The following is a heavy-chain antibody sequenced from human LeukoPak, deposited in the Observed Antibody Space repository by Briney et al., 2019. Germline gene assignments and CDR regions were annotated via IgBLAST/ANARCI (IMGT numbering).Heavy chain of an antibody. J-gene: IGHJ4*02. CDR3: ARGGWYSSSWSFDY. Sequence: SETLSLTCTVSGGSISTYYWSWVRQPPGKGLEWIGYIYYSGGTNYNPSLKSRVTISVDTSKSQFSLKLSSVTAADTAVHYCARGGWYSSSWSFDYWGQGTLVTVSS. V-gene: IGHV4-59*01. D-gene: IGHD6-13*01. CDR2: IYYSGGT. CDR1: GGSISTYY.